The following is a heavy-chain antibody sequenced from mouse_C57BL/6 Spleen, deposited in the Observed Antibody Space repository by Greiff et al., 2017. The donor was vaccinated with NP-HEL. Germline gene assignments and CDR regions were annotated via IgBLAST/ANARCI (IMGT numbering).Heavy chain of an antibody. CDR1: GFTFSSYG. CDR2: ISSGGSYT. J-gene: IGHJ2*01. V-gene: IGHV5-6*02. CDR3: ARRGYYGSSLDY. D-gene: IGHD1-1*01. Sequence: EVKLMESGGDLVKPGGSLKLSCAASGFTFSSYGMSWVRQTPDKRLEWVATISSGGSYTYYPDSVKGRFTISRDNAKNTLYLQMSSLKSEDTAMYYCARRGYYGSSLDYWGQGTTLTVSS.